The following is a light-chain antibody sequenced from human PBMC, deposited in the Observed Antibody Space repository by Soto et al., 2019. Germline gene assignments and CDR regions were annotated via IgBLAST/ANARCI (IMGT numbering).Light chain of an antibody. V-gene: IGKV1-8*01. J-gene: IGKJ4*01. CDR2: TTS. CDR1: HHIGDY. CDR3: QQYHSYPALT. Sequence: IRMTQSPSSVSASAGDRVTITCRASHHIGDYLAWYQQKPGKAPKLLIYTTSTLQSGVPSRFSGSGSGTDFTLTISGLQSEDFATYYCQQYHSYPALTFGGVTRVE.